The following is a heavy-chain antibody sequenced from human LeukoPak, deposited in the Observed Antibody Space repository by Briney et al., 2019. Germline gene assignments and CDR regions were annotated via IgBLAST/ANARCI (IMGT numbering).Heavy chain of an antibody. Sequence: GGSLRLSCAASGLTFSSYGIHWVRQAPGKGLEWLAIISSDGSQSYFADSVKGRFTISRDNSKNMSYLHINNLRAEDAAVFYCAKAIAGITGIFDNWGQGTLVTVSS. CDR2: ISSDGSQS. V-gene: IGHV3-30*18. D-gene: IGHD1-20*01. CDR3: AKAIAGITGIFDN. J-gene: IGHJ4*02. CDR1: GLTFSSYG.